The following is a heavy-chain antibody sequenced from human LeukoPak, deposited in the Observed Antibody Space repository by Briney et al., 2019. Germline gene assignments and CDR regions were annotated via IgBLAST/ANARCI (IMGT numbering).Heavy chain of an antibody. D-gene: IGHD3-16*01. CDR2: TYYRSKWYY. V-gene: IGHV6-1*01. CDR1: GDSVSSKDAA. CDR3: ARDPIGGSTIFDH. J-gene: IGHJ4*02. Sequence: SQTLSLTCAISGDSVSSKDAAWNWIRQSPSRGLEWLGRTYYRSKWYYDYAVSVKSRLTVNPDTSKNQFSLQLDSVTPEDTAVYYCARDPIGGSTIFDHWGQGILVTVSS.